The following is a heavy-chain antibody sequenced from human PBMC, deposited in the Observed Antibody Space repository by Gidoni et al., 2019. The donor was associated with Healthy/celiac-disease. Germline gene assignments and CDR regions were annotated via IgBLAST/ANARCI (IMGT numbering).Heavy chain of an antibody. V-gene: IGHV4-34*01. CDR1: GGSFSGYY. Sequence: QVQLQQWGAGVFKPSETLSLTCAVSGGSFSGYYWSWIRQPQGKGLEWIGAINHSGSTNDNPYLKCRVTISVDTSKNQFSLKLSSVTAADTAVYYCARKGIAASPGAFDIWGQGTMFTVSS. CDR3: ARKGIAASPGAFDI. CDR2: INHSGST. J-gene: IGHJ3*02. D-gene: IGHD6-13*01.